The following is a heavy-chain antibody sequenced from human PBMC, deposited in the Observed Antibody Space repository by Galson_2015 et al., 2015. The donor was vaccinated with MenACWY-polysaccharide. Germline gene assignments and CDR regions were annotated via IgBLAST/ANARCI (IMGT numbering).Heavy chain of an antibody. CDR2: ISYDGSNK. J-gene: IGHJ6*02. V-gene: IGHV3-30*04. CDR1: GFTFSTYA. CDR3: AREYCSRTSCFGMDV. Sequence: SLRLSCAASGFTFSTYAMHWVRQAPGKGLEWVTVISYDGSNKYCADSVKGRFTISRDSSQNSFYLQMSSLRVDDTAVYYCAREYCSRTSCFGMDVWGQGTTVTVFS. D-gene: IGHD2-2*01.